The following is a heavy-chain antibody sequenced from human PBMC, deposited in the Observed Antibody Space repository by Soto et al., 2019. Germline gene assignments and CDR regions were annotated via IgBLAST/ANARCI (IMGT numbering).Heavy chain of an antibody. CDR3: AKRRGYSNGEFDY. CDR1: GYTFTSYG. D-gene: IGHD5-18*01. CDR2: ITAYNGNT. V-gene: IGHV1-18*01. J-gene: IGHJ4*02. Sequence: QVQLVQSGAEVKKPGASVKVSCKASGYTFTSYGISWVRQAPGQGLEWMGWITAYNGNTNYAPKLQGRVTMTTDTSTIPASMELRSLRSDDTAVYYCAKRRGYSNGEFDYWGQGTLVNVSS.